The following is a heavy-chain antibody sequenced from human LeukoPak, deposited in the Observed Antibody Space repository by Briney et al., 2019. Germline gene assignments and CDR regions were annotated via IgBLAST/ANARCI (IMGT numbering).Heavy chain of an antibody. CDR2: IYYSGST. Sequence: SETLSLTCTVSGGSISSYYWSWIRQPPGKGLEWIGYIYYSGSTNYNPSLKSRVTISVDTSKNQFSLKLSSVTAADTAVYYCARAVLGYCSSTSCRGYYFDYWGQGTLVTVSS. CDR3: ARAVLGYCSSTSCRGYYFDY. J-gene: IGHJ4*02. D-gene: IGHD2-2*01. V-gene: IGHV4-59*01. CDR1: GGSISSYY.